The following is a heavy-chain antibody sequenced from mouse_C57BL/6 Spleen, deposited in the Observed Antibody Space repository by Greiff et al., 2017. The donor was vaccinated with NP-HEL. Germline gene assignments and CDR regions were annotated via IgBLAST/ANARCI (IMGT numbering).Heavy chain of an antibody. Sequence: VQLQQSGPELVKPGASVKISCKASGYTFTDYYMNWVKQSHGKSLEWIGDINPNNGGTSYNQKFKGKATLTVDKSSSTAYMELRSLASEDSAGYYCARRGGNWAMDYWGQGTSVTVSS. CDR3: ARRGGNWAMDY. V-gene: IGHV1-26*01. CDR2: INPNNGGT. D-gene: IGHD2-1*01. J-gene: IGHJ4*01. CDR1: GYTFTDYY.